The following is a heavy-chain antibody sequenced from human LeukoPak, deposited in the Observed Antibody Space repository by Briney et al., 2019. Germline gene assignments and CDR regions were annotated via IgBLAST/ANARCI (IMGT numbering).Heavy chain of an antibody. D-gene: IGHD2-15*01. Sequence: PSETLSLTCAVYGGSFSGYYWGWIRQPPGKGLEWIGEIKNRGSTNYNPSLKSRVTISVDTSNNQFSLKLSSVTAADTAVYYCARVGQYCSGGSCYSGRWFDPWGQGTLVTVSS. CDR2: IKNRGST. V-gene: IGHV4-34*01. CDR3: ARVGQYCSGGSCYSGRWFDP. J-gene: IGHJ5*02. CDR1: GGSFSGYY.